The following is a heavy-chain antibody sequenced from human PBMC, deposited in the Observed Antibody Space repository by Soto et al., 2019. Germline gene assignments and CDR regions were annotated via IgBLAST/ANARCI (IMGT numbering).Heavy chain of an antibody. V-gene: IGHV3-13*01. CDR1: GLTFSSYD. J-gene: IGHJ6*03. Sequence: GGSLRLSCAASGLTFSSYDMHWVRQATGKGLEWVSAIGTAGDTYYPGSVKGRFTISRENAKNSLYPQMNSLRAGDTAVYYCARDRGVAASSIMDVWGKGTTVTVSS. CDR2: IGTAGDT. CDR3: ARDRGVAASSIMDV. D-gene: IGHD2-15*01.